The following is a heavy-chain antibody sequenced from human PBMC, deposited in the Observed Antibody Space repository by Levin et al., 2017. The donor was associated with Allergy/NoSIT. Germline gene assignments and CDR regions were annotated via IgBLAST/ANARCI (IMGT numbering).Heavy chain of an antibody. Sequence: GESLKISCAASGFTFGSYTMHWVRQAPGKGLEWVAVISFDGSNRYYADSVKGRFTISRDNSKNTLYLQMNSLRGDDTAVYYCARDRGDSGYQRGYFDYWGQGTLVTVSS. V-gene: IGHV3-30-3*01. J-gene: IGHJ4*02. D-gene: IGHD5-12*01. CDR3: ARDRGDSGYQRGYFDY. CDR1: GFTFGSYT. CDR2: ISFDGSNR.